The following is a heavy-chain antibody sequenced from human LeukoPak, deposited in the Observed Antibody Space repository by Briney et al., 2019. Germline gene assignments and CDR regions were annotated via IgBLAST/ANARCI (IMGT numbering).Heavy chain of an antibody. V-gene: IGHV1-69*05. CDR3: AREPLGCGGDCHFDY. Sequence: ASVKVSCKASGGTFSGYAFSWMRQAPGQGLEWMGRIIPIYDPVDYAQRFQGRVTITTDESTNTVYMELSSLRYEDTAVYYCAREPLGCGGDCHFDYWGQGTLVTVSS. CDR1: GGTFSGYA. D-gene: IGHD2-21*02. CDR2: IIPIYDPV. J-gene: IGHJ4*02.